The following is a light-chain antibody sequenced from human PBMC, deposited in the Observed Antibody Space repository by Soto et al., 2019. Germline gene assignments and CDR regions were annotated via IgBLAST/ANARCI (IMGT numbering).Light chain of an antibody. Sequence: EILLTQSPGTLSLSPGERATLSCRASQSVRNSYLAWYQQKPGQAPRLLIYGASGRATGIPDRFSGSGSGTDFSLTISRLESEDFAVYYCQQYGSSAYTFGRGTMLEI. J-gene: IGKJ2*01. CDR3: QQYGSSAYT. V-gene: IGKV3-20*01. CDR2: GAS. CDR1: QSVRNSY.